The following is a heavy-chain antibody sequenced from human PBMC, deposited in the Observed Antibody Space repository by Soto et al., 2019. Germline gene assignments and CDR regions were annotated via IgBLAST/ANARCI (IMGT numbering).Heavy chain of an antibody. CDR3: ARAAPYYHGLGSGADS. V-gene: IGHV1-8*01. CDR1: GYMFTTYD. J-gene: IGHJ5*01. Sequence: QVQLVQSQAEVKKPGASLKVSFTTSGYMFTTYDILRVRQATGQGLEWVGGMNPNSGDTGYAQKLQGRLTMTWDPPITTSYMERSNLRSDDRAVNYCARAAPYYHGLGSGADSWGQGTLVTVSS. CDR2: MNPNSGDT. D-gene: IGHD3-10*01.